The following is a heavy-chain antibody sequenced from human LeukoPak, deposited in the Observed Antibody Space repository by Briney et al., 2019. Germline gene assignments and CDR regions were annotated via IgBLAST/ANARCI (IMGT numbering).Heavy chain of an antibody. CDR1: GGSISSYY. CDR3: ARGYSSGWYRFDP. D-gene: IGHD6-19*01. J-gene: IGHJ5*02. V-gene: IGHV4-59*01. Sequence: SETLSLTCTVSGGSISSYYWSWIRQPPGKGLEWIGYIYYSGSTNYNPSLKSRVTISVDTSKNHFSLKLSPVTSADTAVYYCARGYSSGWYRFDPWGQGTLVTVSS. CDR2: IYYSGST.